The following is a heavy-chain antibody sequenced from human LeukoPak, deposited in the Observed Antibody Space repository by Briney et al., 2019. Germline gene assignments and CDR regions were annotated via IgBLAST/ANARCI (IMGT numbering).Heavy chain of an antibody. J-gene: IGHJ4*02. CDR1: GGSISSYY. D-gene: IGHD6-13*01. V-gene: IGHV4-4*07. CDR3: ARDRRSSSWYYFDC. CDR2: IYTSGST. Sequence: SETLSLTCTVSGGSISSYYWSWIRQPAGKGLEWIGRIYTSGSTNYNPSLKSRVTMSVDTSKNQFSLKLSSVTAADTAVYYCARDRRSSSWYYFDCWGQGTLVTVSS.